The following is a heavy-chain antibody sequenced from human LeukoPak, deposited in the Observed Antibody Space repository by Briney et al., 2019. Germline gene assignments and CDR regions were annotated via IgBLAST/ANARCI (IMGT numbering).Heavy chain of an antibody. V-gene: IGHV3-30*18. CDR3: AKDQHSYYYDSSGYAY. D-gene: IGHD3-22*01. J-gene: IGHJ4*02. CDR2: ISYDGSNK. CDR1: GFTFSSYG. Sequence: PGGSLRLSCAASGFTFSSYGMHWVRQAPGKGLEWVAVISYDGSNKYYADSVKGRFTISRDNSKNTLYLQMNSLRAEDTAVYYCAKDQHSYYYDSSGYAYWGQGTLVTVSS.